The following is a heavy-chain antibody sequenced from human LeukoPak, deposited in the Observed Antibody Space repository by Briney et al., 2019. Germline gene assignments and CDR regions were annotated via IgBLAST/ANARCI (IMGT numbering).Heavy chain of an antibody. CDR1: GYTFTSYG. V-gene: IGHV1-18*01. CDR2: ISAYNGNT. Sequence: ASVKVSCKASGYTFTSYGISWVRQAPGRGLEWMGWISAYNGNTNYAQKLQGRVTMTTDTSTSTAYMELRSLRSDDTAVYYCARVVVPAAIYPGEGPDYWGQGTLVTVSS. D-gene: IGHD2-2*02. CDR3: ARVVVPAAIYPGEGPDY. J-gene: IGHJ4*02.